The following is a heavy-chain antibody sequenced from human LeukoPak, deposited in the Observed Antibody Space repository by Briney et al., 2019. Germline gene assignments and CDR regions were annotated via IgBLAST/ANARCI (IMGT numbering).Heavy chain of an antibody. CDR2: ISGSGGST. J-gene: IGHJ4*02. D-gene: IGHD4-23*01. CDR1: GFTFSSYA. V-gene: IGHV3-23*01. Sequence: PGGSLRLTCAASGFTFSSYAMSWVRQAPGKGLEWVSAISGSGGSTYYADSVKGRFTISRDNSKNTLYLQMSSLRAEDTAVYYCAKHIDYGANSVVDYWGQGTLVTVSS. CDR3: AKHIDYGANSVVDY.